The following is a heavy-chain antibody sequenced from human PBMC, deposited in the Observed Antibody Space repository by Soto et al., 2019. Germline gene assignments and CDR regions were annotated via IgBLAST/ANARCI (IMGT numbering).Heavy chain of an antibody. V-gene: IGHV4-30-2*01. Sequence: SETLSLTCAVSGGSISSGGYSWSWIRQPPGKGLEWIGYIYHSGITYYNPSLKSRVTISVDRSKNQFSLKLSSVTAADTAVYYCARDPGRWGQGTLVNVSS. J-gene: IGHJ4*02. CDR2: IYHSGIT. CDR1: GGSISSGGYS. CDR3: ARDPGR.